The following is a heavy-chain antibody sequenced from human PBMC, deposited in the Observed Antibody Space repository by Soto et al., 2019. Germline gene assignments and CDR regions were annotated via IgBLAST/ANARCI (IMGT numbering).Heavy chain of an antibody. Sequence: QVQLVQSGAEVKKPGASVKVSCKASGYTFTSYYMHWVRQAPGQGLEWMGIINPSGGSTSYAQKFQGRVTMTRDTSTSTVYMELSSLRSEDTAVYYCARDGLVNALVATTTVTTGFDPWGQGTLVTVSS. CDR3: ARDGLVNALVATTTVTTGFDP. J-gene: IGHJ5*02. D-gene: IGHD4-17*01. V-gene: IGHV1-46*01. CDR2: INPSGGST. CDR1: GYTFTSYY.